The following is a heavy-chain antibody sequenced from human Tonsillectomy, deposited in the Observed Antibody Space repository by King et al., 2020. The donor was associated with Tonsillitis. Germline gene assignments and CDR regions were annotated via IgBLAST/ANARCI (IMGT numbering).Heavy chain of an antibody. D-gene: IGHD3-9*01. CDR2: IYYSGST. Sequence: VQLQESGPGLVKPSETLSLTCTVSGGSISSYYWSWIRQPPGKGLEWIGYIYYSGSTNYNPSLKSRVTISVDTSKNQFSLRLSSVTAADTAVYYCARNGLRYRAAYNWFDPWGQGTLVTVSS. CDR3: ARNGLRYRAAYNWFDP. J-gene: IGHJ5*02. V-gene: IGHV4-59*01. CDR1: GGSISSYY.